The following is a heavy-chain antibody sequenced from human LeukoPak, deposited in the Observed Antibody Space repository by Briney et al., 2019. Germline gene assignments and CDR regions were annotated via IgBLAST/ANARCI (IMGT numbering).Heavy chain of an antibody. CDR2: IYYSGST. CDR3: ARERVVATDS. V-gene: IGHV4-39*07. Sequence: PSETLSLTCTVSGGSISSSSYYWGWIRQPPGKGLEWIGSIYYSGSTYYNPSLKSRVTISVDTSKNQFSLKLSSVTAADTAVYYCARERVVATDSWGQGTLVTVSS. D-gene: IGHD2-15*01. J-gene: IGHJ4*02. CDR1: GGSISSSSYY.